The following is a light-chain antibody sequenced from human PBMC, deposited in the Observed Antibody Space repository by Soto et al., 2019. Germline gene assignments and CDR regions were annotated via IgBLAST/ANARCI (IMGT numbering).Light chain of an antibody. CDR2: AAS. CDR1: QSISFY. CDR3: QQSYSTPPIT. Sequence: DIQMTQSPSSLSASVGDRVTITCRASQSISFYLHWYQQKPGKAPKLLIYAASNLQSGVPSRFSGSGSGTDFTLTISSLQPEDFATYYCQQSYSTPPITCGQGTRLEIK. V-gene: IGKV1-39*01. J-gene: IGKJ5*01.